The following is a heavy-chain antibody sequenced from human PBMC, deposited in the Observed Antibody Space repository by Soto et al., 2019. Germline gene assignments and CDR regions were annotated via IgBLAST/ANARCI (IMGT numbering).Heavy chain of an antibody. Sequence: VQLVESGGGVVQPGRSLRLSCAASGFTFSDYAMHWVRQAPGKGLEWVAVVSHDGRNTHYADSVKGRFTISRDSSKNTVALEMTSLGAEDTACYYCAKGGRQWLVTSDFNYWGQGALVPVSS. D-gene: IGHD6-19*01. CDR2: VSHDGRNT. CDR3: AKGGRQWLVTSDFNY. J-gene: IGHJ4*02. V-gene: IGHV3-30*18. CDR1: GFTFSDYA.